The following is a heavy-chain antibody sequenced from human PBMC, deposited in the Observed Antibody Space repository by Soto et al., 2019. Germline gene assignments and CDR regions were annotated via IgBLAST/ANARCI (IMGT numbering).Heavy chain of an antibody. Sequence: SETLSLTCAVHGGSLSCYYWSWIRQPPGKGLEWIGEISHSGSTDYNPSLKSRVTISMDTSKNQISLKLSSVTAADTAVYYCARRFDSWGQGTLVTVSS. J-gene: IGHJ4*02. CDR1: GGSLSCYY. CDR2: ISHSGST. CDR3: ARRFDS. V-gene: IGHV4-34*01.